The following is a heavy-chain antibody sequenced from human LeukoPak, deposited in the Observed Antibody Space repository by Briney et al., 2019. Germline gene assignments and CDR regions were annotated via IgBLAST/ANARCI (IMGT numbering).Heavy chain of an antibody. CDR3: ARLVGATDIDY. D-gene: IGHD1-26*01. CDR1: GGSISSSSYY. CDR2: IYYSGST. V-gene: IGHV4-39*01. Sequence: SSETLSLTCTVSGGSISSSSYYWGWIRQPPGKGLEWIGSIYYSGSTYYNPSLKSRVTISVDTSKNQFSLKLSSVTAADTAVYYCARLVGATDIDYWGQGTLVTVSS. J-gene: IGHJ4*02.